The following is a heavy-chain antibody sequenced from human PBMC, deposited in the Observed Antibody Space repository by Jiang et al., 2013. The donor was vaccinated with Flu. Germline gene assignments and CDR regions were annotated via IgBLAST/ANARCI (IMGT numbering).Heavy chain of an antibody. D-gene: IGHD1-7*01. CDR1: GGSISSSSYY. CDR3: ARDGTSGITGTTESD. V-gene: IGHV4-39*07. J-gene: IGHJ4*02. Sequence: GLVKPSETLSLTCTVSGGSISSSSYYWGWIRQPPGKGLEWIGSIYYSGSTYYNPSLKSRVTISVDTSKNQFSLKLSSVTAADTAVYYCARDGTSGITGTTESDWGQGTLVTVSS. CDR2: IYYSGST.